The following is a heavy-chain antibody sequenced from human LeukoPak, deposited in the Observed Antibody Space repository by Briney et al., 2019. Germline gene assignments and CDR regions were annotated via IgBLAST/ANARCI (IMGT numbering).Heavy chain of an antibody. Sequence: GGSLRLSCTASGFTSGDFIISWVRQAPGKGLEWVSFFRSKAFGGTTEYATSVKGRFTISRDDSKSIAYLQMNNLNTEDTAVYYCSRPNSSSRHGCGMDVWGQGTTVTVSS. CDR2: FRSKAFGGTT. CDR1: GFTSGDFI. CDR3: SRPNSSSRHGCGMDV. D-gene: IGHD6-13*01. V-gene: IGHV3-49*04. J-gene: IGHJ6*02.